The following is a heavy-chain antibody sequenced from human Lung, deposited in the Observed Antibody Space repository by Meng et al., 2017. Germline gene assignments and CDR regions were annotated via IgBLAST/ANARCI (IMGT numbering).Heavy chain of an antibody. CDR3: ARDIVVTFGELTTLDS. Sequence: QVHLVQSGAEVKKPGASAKFSCKASGYTFTNYAMHWVRQAPGQGLEWMGWINAGSENTEYSQKFQGRVTLTRDTSATTAYMELRSLKSEDTAIYYCARDIVVTFGELTTLDSWGQGTLVTVSS. J-gene: IGHJ4*02. D-gene: IGHD2-21*01. CDR1: GYTFTNYA. CDR2: INAGSENT. V-gene: IGHV1-3*01.